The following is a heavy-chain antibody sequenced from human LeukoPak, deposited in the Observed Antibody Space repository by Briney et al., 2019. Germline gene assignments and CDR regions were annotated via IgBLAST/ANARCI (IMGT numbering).Heavy chain of an antibody. J-gene: IGHJ3*02. CDR1: GYTFTTYP. V-gene: IGHV1-3*01. D-gene: IGHD4-11*01. CDR3: ATQTTMDAFDI. CDR2: INAGSGDI. Sequence: ASVKVSCKASGYTFTTYPIHWVRQAPGQRLEWMGWINAGSGDIKYSQNFQGRVTISRDTSASTAYMELSSLTSEDTAVYYCATQTTMDAFDIWGQGTMVTVSS.